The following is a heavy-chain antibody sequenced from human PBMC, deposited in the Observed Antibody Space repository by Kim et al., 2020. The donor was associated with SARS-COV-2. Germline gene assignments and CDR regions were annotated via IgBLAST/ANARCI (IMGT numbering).Heavy chain of an antibody. D-gene: IGHD3-3*02. Sequence: SVKVSCKTSASTFSDYAISWVRQAPGQGLEWMGRVIPSLGVTDYAQKFRGRVTITAGKSTNTAYMELSGLRPEDTAIYFCARGTSTYYMDLWGRGTTVT. J-gene: IGHJ6*03. V-gene: IGHV1-69*04. CDR3: ARGTSTYYMDL. CDR1: ASTFSDYA. CDR2: VIPSLGVT.